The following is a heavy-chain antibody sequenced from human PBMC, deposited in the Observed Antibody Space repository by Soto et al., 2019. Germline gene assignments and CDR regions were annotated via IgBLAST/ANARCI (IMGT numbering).Heavy chain of an antibody. V-gene: IGHV4-30-2*01. CDR3: ARGMTTVTTFDY. J-gene: IGHJ4*02. Sequence: PSETVSLTCTVSGGSISSGGYYWSWIRRHPGKGLEWIGYIYHSGSTYYNPSLKSRVTISVDRSKNQFSLKLSSVTAADTAVYYCARGMTTVTTFDYWGQGTLVTVSS. CDR2: IYHSGST. CDR1: GGSISSGGYY. D-gene: IGHD4-17*01.